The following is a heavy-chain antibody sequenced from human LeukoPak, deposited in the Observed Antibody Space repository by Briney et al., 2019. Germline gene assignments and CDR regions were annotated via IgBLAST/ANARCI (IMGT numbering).Heavy chain of an antibody. CDR1: GFTFSSYA. CDR2: ISGSGGST. Sequence: GGSLRLSCAASGFTFSSYAMSWARQAPGKGLEWVSAISGSGGSTYYADSVKGRFTISRDNSKNTLYLQMNSLRAEDTAVYYCAKGGRGAYYYYYMDVWGKGTTVTVSS. CDR3: AKGGRGAYYYYYMDV. V-gene: IGHV3-23*01. D-gene: IGHD2-15*01. J-gene: IGHJ6*03.